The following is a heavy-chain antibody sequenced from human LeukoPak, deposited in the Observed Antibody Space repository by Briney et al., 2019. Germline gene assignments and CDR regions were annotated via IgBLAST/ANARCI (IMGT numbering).Heavy chain of an antibody. CDR3: GRDGYCSGGSCYSDYYYGMDV. D-gene: IGHD2-15*01. CDR1: GFTFSSYG. J-gene: IGHJ6*02. CDR2: IWYDGSNK. Sequence: GGSLRLSCAASGFTFSSYGMHWVRQAPGKGLEWVAVIWYDGSNKYYADSVKGRFTISRDNSKNTLYLQMNSLRAEDTAVFYCGRDGYCSGGSCYSDYYYGMDVWGQGATVTVSS. V-gene: IGHV3-33*08.